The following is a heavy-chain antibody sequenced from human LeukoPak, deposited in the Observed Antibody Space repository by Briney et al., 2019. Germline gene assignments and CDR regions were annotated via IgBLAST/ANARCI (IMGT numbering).Heavy chain of an antibody. D-gene: IGHD6-13*01. Sequence: GGSLRLSCAASGFTVSSNYMSWVRQAPGKGLEWVSVIYSGGSTYYADSVKGRFTISRDNSKNTLYLQMNSLRAEDTAVYYCARWIAAAGLVADYWGQGTLVTVSS. CDR1: GFTVSSNY. V-gene: IGHV3-53*05. J-gene: IGHJ4*02. CDR2: IYSGGST. CDR3: ARWIAAAGLVADY.